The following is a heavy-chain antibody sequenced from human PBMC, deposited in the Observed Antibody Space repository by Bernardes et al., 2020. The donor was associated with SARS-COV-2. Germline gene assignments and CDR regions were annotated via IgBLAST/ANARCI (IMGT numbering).Heavy chain of an antibody. Sequence: ASVKVSCKASGYTFSVHYLHWVRQAPGQGLEWMGWINPISGATNYAQKFQGRVTMTRDTSISTAYMELSRLRSDDTAVYYCATQVVVDAFDIWGQGTMVTVSS. V-gene: IGHV1-2*02. D-gene: IGHD2-15*01. CDR1: GYTFSVHY. CDR2: INPISGAT. J-gene: IGHJ3*02. CDR3: ATQVVVDAFDI.